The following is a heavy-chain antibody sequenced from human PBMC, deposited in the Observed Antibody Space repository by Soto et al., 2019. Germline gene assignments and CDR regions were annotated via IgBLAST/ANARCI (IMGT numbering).Heavy chain of an antibody. CDR3: AKGFAVYGDWVVY. D-gene: IGHD4-17*01. V-gene: IGHV3-23*01. CDR1: GFTFSSYA. J-gene: IGHJ4*02. Sequence: EVQLLESGGGLVQPGGSLRLSCAASGFTFSSYAMSWVRQAPVKGLEWVSAISGSGGSTYYADSVKGRFTISRDNSKNTLYLQMNSLRAEDTAGYYCAKGFAVYGDWVVYWGQGTLVNVSS. CDR2: ISGSGGST.